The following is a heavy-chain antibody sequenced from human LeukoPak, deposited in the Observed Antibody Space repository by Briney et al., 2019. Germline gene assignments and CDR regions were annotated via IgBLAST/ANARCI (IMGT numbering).Heavy chain of an antibody. V-gene: IGHV1-2*06. D-gene: IGHD2-2*01. CDR3: ARDLPIVVVPGANDAFDI. CDR2: INPNSGGT. CDR1: GYTFTGCY. Sequence: ASVKVSCKASGYTFTGCYMHWVRQAPGQGLEWMGRINPNSGGTNYAQKFQGRVTMTRDTSISTAYMELSRLRSDDTAVYYCARDLPIVVVPGANDAFDIWGQGTMVTVSS. J-gene: IGHJ3*02.